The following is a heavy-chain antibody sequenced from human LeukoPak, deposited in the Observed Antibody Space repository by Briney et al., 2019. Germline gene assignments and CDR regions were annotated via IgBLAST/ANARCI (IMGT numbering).Heavy chain of an antibody. V-gene: IGHV4-39*07. D-gene: IGHD6-13*01. CDR3: ARDSAGFGFDY. CDR2: IYYSGST. CDR1: GGSISSSSYY. J-gene: IGHJ4*02. Sequence: PSETLSLTCTVSGGSISSSSYYWGWIRQPPGKGLEWIGSIYYSGSTYYNPSLKSRVTISVDTSKNQFSLKLSSVTAADTAVYYCARDSAGFGFDYWGQGTLVTVSS.